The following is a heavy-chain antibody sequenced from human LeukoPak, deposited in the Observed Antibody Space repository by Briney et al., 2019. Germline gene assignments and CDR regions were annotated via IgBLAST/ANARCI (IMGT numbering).Heavy chain of an antibody. D-gene: IGHD2-15*01. J-gene: IGHJ4*02. CDR3: ARDGSRVVVAAVYSPPDY. CDR1: GFTFSSYG. Sequence: GRSLRLSCAASGFTFSSYGMHWVRQAPGKGLEWVAVIWYDGSNKYYADSVKGRFTISRDNSKNTLYLQMNSLRAEDTAVYYCARDGSRVVVAAVYSPPDYWGQGTLVTVSS. CDR2: IWYDGSNK. V-gene: IGHV3-33*01.